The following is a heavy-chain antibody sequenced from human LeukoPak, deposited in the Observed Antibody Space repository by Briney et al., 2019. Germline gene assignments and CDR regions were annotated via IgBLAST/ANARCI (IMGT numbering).Heavy chain of an antibody. CDR1: GGSISSGSYY. CDR3: ARDKGDCSSTSCYDYFDY. D-gene: IGHD2-2*01. J-gene: IGHJ4*02. CDR2: IYTSGST. Sequence: SQTLSLTCTVSGGSISSGSYYWSWIRQPAGKGLEWIGRIYTSGSTNYNPSLKSRVTMSVDTSKNQFSLKLSSVTAADTAVYYCARDKGDCSSTSCYDYFDYWGQGTLVTVSS. V-gene: IGHV4-61*02.